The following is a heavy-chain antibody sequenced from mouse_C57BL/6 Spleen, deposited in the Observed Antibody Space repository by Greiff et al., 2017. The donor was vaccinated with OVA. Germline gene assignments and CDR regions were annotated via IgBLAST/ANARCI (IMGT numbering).Heavy chain of an antibody. V-gene: IGHV1-22*01. CDR1: GYTFTDYN. J-gene: IGHJ2*01. CDR3: ARTLYDGSPDYFDY. Sequence: EVQLQQSGPELVKPGASVKMSCKASGYTFTDYNMHWVKQSHGKSLEWIGYINPNNGGTSYNQKFKGKATLTVNKSSSTAYMELRSLTSEDSAVYYCARTLYDGSPDYFDYWGQGTTLTVSS. D-gene: IGHD2-3*01. CDR2: INPNNGGT.